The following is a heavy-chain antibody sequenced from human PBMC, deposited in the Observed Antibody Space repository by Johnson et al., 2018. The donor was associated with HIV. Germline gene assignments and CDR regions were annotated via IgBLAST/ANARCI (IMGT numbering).Heavy chain of an antibody. CDR2: ISYDGSNK. CDR1: GFTFSSYA. D-gene: IGHD4-23*01. CDR3: ARSSTVVAPHDI. Sequence: QVQLVESGGGVVQPGRSLRLSCAASGFTFSSYAMHWVRQAPGKGLEWVAVISYDGSNKYYADSVKGRFTISRDNSKNTLYLQMNSLRAEDTAVYNCARSSTVVAPHDIWGQGTMVTVSS. V-gene: IGHV3-30-3*01. J-gene: IGHJ3*02.